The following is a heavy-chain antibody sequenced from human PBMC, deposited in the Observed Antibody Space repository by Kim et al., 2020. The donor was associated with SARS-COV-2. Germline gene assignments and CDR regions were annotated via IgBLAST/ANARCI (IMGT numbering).Heavy chain of an antibody. J-gene: IGHJ6*02. CDR1: GGSISSSSYY. CDR2: IYYSGST. CDR3: ARHRPGDYEVPAAAPVYYYYGMDV. D-gene: IGHD2-2*01. Sequence: SETLSLTCTVSGGSISSSSYYWGWIRQPPGKGLEWIGSIYYSGSTYYNPSLKSRVTISVDTSKNQFSLKLSSVTAADTAVYYCARHRPGDYEVPAAAPVYYYYGMDVWGQGTTVTVSS. V-gene: IGHV4-39*01.